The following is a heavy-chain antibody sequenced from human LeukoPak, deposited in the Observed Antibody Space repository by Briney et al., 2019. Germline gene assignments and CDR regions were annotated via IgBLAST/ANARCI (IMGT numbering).Heavy chain of an antibody. CDR3: ARDGGWGLYFDY. CDR2: IDTSDDTI. Sequence: GGSLRLSCAASGFTFSSYEMNWVRQAPGKGLEWIAYIDTSDDTIYYADSVKGRFTVSRDNAKNSLYLQMNSLGAEDTAIYYCARDGGWGLYFDYWGQGTLVTVSS. J-gene: IGHJ4*02. CDR1: GFTFSSYE. D-gene: IGHD6-19*01. V-gene: IGHV3-48*03.